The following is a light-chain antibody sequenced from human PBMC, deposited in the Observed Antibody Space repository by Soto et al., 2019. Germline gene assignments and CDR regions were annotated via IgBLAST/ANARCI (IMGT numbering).Light chain of an antibody. V-gene: IGLV2-18*01. J-gene: IGLJ1*01. CDR3: SVYTRTSTYV. CDR1: IDDVTAYYR. Sequence: QSALTQPPSVSGSPGQSVTISCSGTIDDVTAYYRVSWYKQTPGTAPKLMIYGVSNRPSGVPDRFSGSRSGNTASLSISGLQAEDEGDYYCSVYTRTSTYVFGTGTKLTVL. CDR2: GVS.